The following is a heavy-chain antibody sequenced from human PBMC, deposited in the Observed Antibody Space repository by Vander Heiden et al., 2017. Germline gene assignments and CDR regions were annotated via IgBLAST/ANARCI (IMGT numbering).Heavy chain of an antibody. CDR3: TRTLEFDI. CDR1: GFTVSSNY. CDR2: IYSGGST. Sequence: EVQLVESGGGLIQPGGSLSLSCAASGFTVSSNYMSWVRQAPGKGLEWVSVIYSGGSTYYADSVKGRFTISRDNSKNTLYLQMNNLRAEDTAVYYCTRTLEFDIWGQGTMVTVSS. J-gene: IGHJ3*02. V-gene: IGHV3-53*01.